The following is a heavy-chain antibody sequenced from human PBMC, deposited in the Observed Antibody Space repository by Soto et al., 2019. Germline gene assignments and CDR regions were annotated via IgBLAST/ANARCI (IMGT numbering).Heavy chain of an antibody. CDR3: ARRARLVTGTIGYYYGMDV. CDR1: GYSFTSYW. Sequence: PGESLKISCKGSGYSFTSYWIGWVRQMPGKGLEWMGIIYPGDSDTRYSPSFQGQVTISADKSISTAYLQWSSLKASDTAMYYCARRARLVTGTIGYYYGMDVWGQGTTVTVSS. J-gene: IGHJ6*02. CDR2: IYPGDSDT. D-gene: IGHD1-20*01. V-gene: IGHV5-51*01.